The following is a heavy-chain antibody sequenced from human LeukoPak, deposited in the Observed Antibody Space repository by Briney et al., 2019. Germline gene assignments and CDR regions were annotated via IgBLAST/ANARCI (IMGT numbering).Heavy chain of an antibody. CDR2: INHSGST. CDR1: GGSLSGYY. J-gene: IGHJ4*02. D-gene: IGHD5-18*01. CDR3: ARWIQLWLRYFDY. V-gene: IGHV4-34*01. Sequence: SETLSLTCAVYGGSLSGYYWSWIRQPPGKGLEWIGEINHSGSTNYNPSLKSRVTISVDTSKNQFSLKLSSVTAADTAACFCARWIQLWLRYFDYWGQGTLVTVSS.